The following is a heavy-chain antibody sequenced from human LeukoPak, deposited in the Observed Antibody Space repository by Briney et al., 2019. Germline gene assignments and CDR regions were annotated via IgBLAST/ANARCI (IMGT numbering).Heavy chain of an antibody. CDR1: GFTFSSYW. V-gene: IGHV3-74*01. CDR2: INSDASST. Sequence: GGSLRLSCAASGFTFSSYWMHWVRHAPGKGLVWVSRINSDASSTSYADSVKGRFTISRDNAKNTLYLQMNSLRAEDTAVYYCARRTSVAEGNGMDVWGQGTTVTVSS. CDR3: ARRTSVAEGNGMDV. J-gene: IGHJ6*02. D-gene: IGHD6-19*01.